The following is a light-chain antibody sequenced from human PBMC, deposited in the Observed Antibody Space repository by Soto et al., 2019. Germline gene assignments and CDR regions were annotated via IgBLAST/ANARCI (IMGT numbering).Light chain of an antibody. CDR1: SSNIGSHF. J-gene: IGLJ3*02. V-gene: IGLV1-47*01. CDR2: RDG. CDR3: AVWDQSLTGWV. Sequence: QSVLTQPPSASGTPGQSLTISCSGSSSNIGSHFVYWYQHLPGTAPKLLIFRDGQRPSGVPARFFGSKSGTSASLAITGLRSEDEAGYYCAVWDQSLTGWVFGGGTKVTVL.